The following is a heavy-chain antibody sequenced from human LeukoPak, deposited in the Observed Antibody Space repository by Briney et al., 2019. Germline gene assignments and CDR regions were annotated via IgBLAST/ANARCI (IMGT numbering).Heavy chain of an antibody. V-gene: IGHV4-39*01. CDR2: IYYSGST. Sequence: PSETMSLTCTVSGGSISSSSYYWGWIRQPPGXXLXWIGSIYYSGSTYYNPSLKSRVTISVDTSKNQFSLKLSSVTAADTAVYYRARQKSGSRVGFHYWGQGTLVTVSS. CDR3: ARQKSGSRVGFHY. D-gene: IGHD1-26*01. J-gene: IGHJ4*02. CDR1: GGSISSSSYY.